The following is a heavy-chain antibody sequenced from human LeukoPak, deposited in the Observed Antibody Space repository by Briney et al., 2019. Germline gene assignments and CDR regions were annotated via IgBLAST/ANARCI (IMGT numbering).Heavy chain of an antibody. Sequence: SETLSLTCAVYGGSFSGYYCSWIRQPPGKGLEWIGEINHSGSTNYNPSLKSRVTISVDTSKNQFSLKVNSMTAADTAAYYCTKYEGYGLIRICGRGTMVTVSS. CDR3: TKYEGYGLIRI. V-gene: IGHV4-34*03. D-gene: IGHD3-10*01. CDR2: INHSGST. CDR1: GGSFSGYY. J-gene: IGHJ3*02.